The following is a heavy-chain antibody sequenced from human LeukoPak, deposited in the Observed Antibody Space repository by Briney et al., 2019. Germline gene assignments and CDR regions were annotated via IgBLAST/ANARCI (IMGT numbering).Heavy chain of an antibody. Sequence: QSGGSLRLSCAASGFTFSSYAMHWVRQAPGKGLEWVSAISDNGGSTYYADSVKGRFTISRDNSKNTLYLQMNSLRAEDTALYYCARDGTAAAYDAFDIWGQGTMVTVSS. CDR2: ISDNGGST. V-gene: IGHV3-23*01. CDR3: ARDGTAAAYDAFDI. D-gene: IGHD6-25*01. CDR1: GFTFSSYA. J-gene: IGHJ3*02.